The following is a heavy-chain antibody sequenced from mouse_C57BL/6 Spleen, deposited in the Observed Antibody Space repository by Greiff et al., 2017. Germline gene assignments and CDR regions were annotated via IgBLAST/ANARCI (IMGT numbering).Heavy chain of an antibody. D-gene: IGHD1-1*01. CDR1: GYTFTSYW. CDR2: IYPGCGST. J-gene: IGHJ1*03. CDR3: ARRHYGSSLRYWYFDV. Sequence: QVQLQQPGAELVKPGASVKMSCKASGYTFTSYWITWVKQRPGQGLEWIGDIYPGCGSTNYNEKFKSKATLTVDTSSSTAYMQLSSLTSEDSAVYYGARRHYGSSLRYWYFDVWGTGTTVTVSS. V-gene: IGHV1-55*01.